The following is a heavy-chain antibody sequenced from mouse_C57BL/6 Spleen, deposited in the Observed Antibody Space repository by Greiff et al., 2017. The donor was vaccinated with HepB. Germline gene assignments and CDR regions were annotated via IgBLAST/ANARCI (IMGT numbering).Heavy chain of an antibody. CDR1: GFNIKDDY. D-gene: IGHD3-2*02. Sequence: QLQQSGAELVRPGASVKLSCTASGFNIKDDYMHWVKQRPEQGLEWIGWIDPENGDTEYASKFQGKATITADTSSNTAYLQLSSLTSEDTAVYYCTTLDSSGPAWFAYWGQGTLVTVSA. J-gene: IGHJ3*01. CDR2: IDPENGDT. CDR3: TTLDSSGPAWFAY. V-gene: IGHV14-4*01.